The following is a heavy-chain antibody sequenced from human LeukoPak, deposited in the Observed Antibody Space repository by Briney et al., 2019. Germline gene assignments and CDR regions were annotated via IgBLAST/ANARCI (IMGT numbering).Heavy chain of an antibody. J-gene: IGHJ4*02. D-gene: IGHD6-13*01. CDR2: LIPNSGNT. V-gene: IGHV1-8*01. CDR3: ARGWDSSSWRGEDY. Sequence: WLIPNSGNTGYAQKFPGRVTMTRNTSISTAYMELSSLRSEDTAVYYCARGWDSSSWRGEDYWGQGTLVTVSS.